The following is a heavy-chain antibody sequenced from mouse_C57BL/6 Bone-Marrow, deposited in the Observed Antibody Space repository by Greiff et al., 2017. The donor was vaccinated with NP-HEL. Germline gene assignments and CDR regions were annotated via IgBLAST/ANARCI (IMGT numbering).Heavy chain of an antibody. V-gene: IGHV1-69*01. CDR2: IDPSDSYT. J-gene: IGHJ2*01. D-gene: IGHD3-1*01. CDR3: ARRGGLFFDY. CDR1: GYTFTSYW. Sequence: QVQLQQPGAELVMPGASVKLSCKASGYTFTSYWMHWVKQRPGQGLEWIGEIDPSDSYTNYNQKFKGKSTLTVDKSSSTAYMQLSSLTSEDSAVYYCARRGGLFFDYWGQGTTLTVSS.